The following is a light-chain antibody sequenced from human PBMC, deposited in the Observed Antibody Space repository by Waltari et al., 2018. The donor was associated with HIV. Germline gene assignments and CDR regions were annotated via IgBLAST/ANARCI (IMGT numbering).Light chain of an antibody. V-gene: IGKV3D-20*01. CDR1: QSLSSNF. J-gene: IGKJ2*01. CDR2: DAS. CDR3: QQYDSALWT. Sequence: EIVLTQSPAALSLSPGERATLSCGASQSLSSNFLAWYHQKPGLAPRLISYDASNRATGIPDRFSGSGSGTDFTLTISRVEPEDFAVYYCQQYDSALWTFGQGTKLEIK.